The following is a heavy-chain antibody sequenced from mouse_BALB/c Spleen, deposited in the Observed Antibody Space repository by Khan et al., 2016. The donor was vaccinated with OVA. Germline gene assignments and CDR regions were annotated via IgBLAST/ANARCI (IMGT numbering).Heavy chain of an antibody. CDR2: ISYSGST. D-gene: IGHD1-2*01. Sequence: DVQLQESGPGLVKPSQSLSLTCTVTGYSITSGYGWNWIRQFPGNKMEWMGYISYSGSTNYNPSLKSRISITRNTSKNQFFLQLNSVTTEDTATYYCARTARIKYWGQGTTLTVSS. CDR1: GYSITSGYG. CDR3: ARTARIKY. V-gene: IGHV3-2*02. J-gene: IGHJ2*01.